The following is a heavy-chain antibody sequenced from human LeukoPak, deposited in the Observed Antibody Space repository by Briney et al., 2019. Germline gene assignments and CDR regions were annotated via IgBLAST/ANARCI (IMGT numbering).Heavy chain of an antibody. V-gene: IGHV4-34*01. J-gene: IGHJ4*02. CDR1: GGSFSGYY. D-gene: IGHD3-16*02. Sequence: PSETLSLTCAVYGGSFSGYYWSWIRQPPGKGLEWIGEINYSGSANYNPSLKSRVTISVDTSKNQFSLKLSSVTAADTAVYYCARGGMITFDGVIREGHYFDYCGRGTLVTVSS. CDR3: ARGGMITFDGVIREGHYFDY. CDR2: INYSGSA.